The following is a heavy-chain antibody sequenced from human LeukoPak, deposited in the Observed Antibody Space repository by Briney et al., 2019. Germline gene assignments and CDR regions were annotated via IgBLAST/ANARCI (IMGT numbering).Heavy chain of an antibody. V-gene: IGHV4-59*01. CDR1: AGSISSYY. CDR3: ARVRYYYDSSGYGYFDY. D-gene: IGHD3-22*01. J-gene: IGHJ4*02. Sequence: PSETLSLTCTVSAGSISSYYWSWIRQPPGKGLEWIGYIYYSGSTNYNPSLKSRVTISVDTSKNQSSLKLSSVTATDTAVYYCARVRYYYDSSGYGYFDYWGQGTLVTVSS. CDR2: IYYSGST.